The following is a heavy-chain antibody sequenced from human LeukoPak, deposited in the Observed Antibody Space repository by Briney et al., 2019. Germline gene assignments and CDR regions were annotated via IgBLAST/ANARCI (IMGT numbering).Heavy chain of an antibody. CDR1: GGSISCYY. Sequence: PSETLSLTCTVAGGSISCYYWSRIPQPPGKGLEWSGYIYYSGSTNYNPSLNSRVTISVDTSKNQFSLKLGSVTAADTGVYYCGRVRDSACDADFVYWGQGTLVSVPS. V-gene: IGHV4-59*01. D-gene: IGHD5-12*01. CDR3: GRVRDSACDADFVY. CDR2: IYYSGST. J-gene: IGHJ4*02.